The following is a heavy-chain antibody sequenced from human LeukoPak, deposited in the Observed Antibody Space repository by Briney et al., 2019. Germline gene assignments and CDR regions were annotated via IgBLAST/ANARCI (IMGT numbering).Heavy chain of an antibody. J-gene: IGHJ6*04. CDR2: IKQDGSET. D-gene: IGHD3-10*01. Sequence: PGGSLRLSCVVSGFSFSNYWMDWVRQAPGKGLEWVAFIKQDGSETAYADSVKGRFTISRDNSKNTLYLQMNSLRAEDTAVYYCAKGSLDMDVWGKGTTVTVSS. V-gene: IGHV3-7*03. CDR3: AKGSLDMDV. CDR1: GFSFSNYW.